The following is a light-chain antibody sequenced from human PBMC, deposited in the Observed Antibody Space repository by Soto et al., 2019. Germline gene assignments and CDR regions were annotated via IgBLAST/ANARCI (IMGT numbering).Light chain of an antibody. CDR1: QSVSSRS. V-gene: IGKV3-20*01. J-gene: IGKJ1*01. CDR2: EAS. CDR3: QQYRT. Sequence: EIVLTQSPGTLSLSPGKRSTLSCRASQSVSSRSLAWYQQNPGQAPRLLIYEASSRATGIPDRFSGSGSGTDFTLTISRLEPEDFAVYYCQQYRTFGQGTKVDIK.